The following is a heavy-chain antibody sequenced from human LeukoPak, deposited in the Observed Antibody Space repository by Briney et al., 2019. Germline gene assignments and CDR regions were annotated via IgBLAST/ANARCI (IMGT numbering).Heavy chain of an antibody. CDR1: GFTFSSYS. J-gene: IGHJ4*02. Sequence: GGSLRLSCAASGFTFSSYSMSWVRQAPGKVLEWVSSISSSSSYIDYADSVKGGCTISRDNAKTSLYLQMNSLRAEDTAVYYCARARYNWNEVDYFDYWGQGTLVAVSS. CDR2: ISSSSSYI. V-gene: IGHV3-21*01. D-gene: IGHD1-1*01. CDR3: ARARYNWNEVDYFDY.